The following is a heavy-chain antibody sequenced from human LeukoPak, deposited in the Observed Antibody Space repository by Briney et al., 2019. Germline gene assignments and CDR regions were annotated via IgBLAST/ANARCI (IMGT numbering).Heavy chain of an antibody. J-gene: IGHJ5*02. CDR3: ARLYDSSGYTNWLDP. Sequence: SETLSLTCTVSGGSISSHYWSWIRQPPGKGLEWIGYIYYSGSSKYNPSLKSRVTISVDTSKNRFSLKLSSVTAADTAVYYCARLYDSSGYTNWLDPWGQGTLVTVSS. D-gene: IGHD3-22*01. V-gene: IGHV4-59*11. CDR1: GGSISSHY. CDR2: IYYSGSS.